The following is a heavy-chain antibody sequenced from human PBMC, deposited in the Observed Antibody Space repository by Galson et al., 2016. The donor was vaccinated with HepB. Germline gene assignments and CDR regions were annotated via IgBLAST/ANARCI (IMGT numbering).Heavy chain of an antibody. D-gene: IGHD4-23*01. CDR3: ARDFHDYGGHSVRYFDR. CDR1: GDSVSSNSAA. CDR2: TYYRSKWYK. V-gene: IGHV6-1*01. J-gene: IGHJ2*01. Sequence: CAISGDSVSSNSAAWNWIRQSPSRGLEWLGRTYYRSKWYKDYAVSVRGRITINPDTSKNQLSLQLGSVTPEDTAVYYCARDFHDYGGHSVRYFDRWGRGTLVTVSS.